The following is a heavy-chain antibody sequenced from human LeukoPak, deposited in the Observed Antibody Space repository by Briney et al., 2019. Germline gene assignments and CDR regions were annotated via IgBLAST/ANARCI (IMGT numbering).Heavy chain of an antibody. CDR2: IIPILGIA. J-gene: IGHJ1*01. D-gene: IGHD6-13*01. V-gene: IGHV1-69*04. CDR1: GGTFSSYA. CDR3: AREPGGSSCQYFQH. Sequence: ASVKVSCKASGGTFSSYAISWVRQAPGQGLEWMGRIIPILGIANYAQKFQGRVTITADKSTSTAYMELSSLRSEDTAVYYCAREPGGSSCQYFQHWGQGTLVTVSS.